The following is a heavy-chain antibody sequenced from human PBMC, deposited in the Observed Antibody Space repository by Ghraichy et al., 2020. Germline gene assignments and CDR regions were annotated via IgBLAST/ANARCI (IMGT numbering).Heavy chain of an antibody. V-gene: IGHV3-30*18. CDR2: ISYDGRNK. J-gene: IGHJ4*02. Sequence: GSLRLSCAASGFTFSSYGMHWVRQAPGKGLEWVAVISYDGRNKNYADSVKGRFTISRDNSKNTLYLQMNSLRDEDTAVYYCANTYYHDSSGYYYPYWGQGTLVAVSS. D-gene: IGHD3-22*01. CDR1: GFTFSSYG. CDR3: ANTYYHDSSGYYYPY.